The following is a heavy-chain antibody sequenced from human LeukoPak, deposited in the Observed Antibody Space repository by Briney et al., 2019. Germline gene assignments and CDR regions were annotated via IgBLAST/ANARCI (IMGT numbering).Heavy chain of an antibody. Sequence: SVKVSCKASGGTFSSYAISWVRQAPGQGLEWMGGIIPIFGTANYAQKFQGRVTITADESTSTAYMELGSLRSEDMAVYYCARGGYSNYPRWDYWGQGTLVTVSS. V-gene: IGHV1-69*13. CDR3: ARGGYSNYPRWDY. CDR1: GGTFSSYA. CDR2: IIPIFGTA. D-gene: IGHD4-11*01. J-gene: IGHJ4*02.